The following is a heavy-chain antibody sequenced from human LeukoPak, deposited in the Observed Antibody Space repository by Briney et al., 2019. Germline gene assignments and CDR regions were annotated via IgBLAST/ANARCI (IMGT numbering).Heavy chain of an antibody. D-gene: IGHD3-3*01. J-gene: IGHJ4*02. V-gene: IGHV3-43*02. CDR1: GFTFDDYA. Sequence: PGGSLRLSCAASGFTFDDYAMHWVRQAPGKGLEWVSLISGDGGSTYYADSVKGRFTISRDNSKNSLYLQMNSLRTEDTALYYCARKNYDVWSSYYSKDYWGQGTLVTVSS. CDR3: ARKNYDVWSSYYSKDY. CDR2: ISGDGGST.